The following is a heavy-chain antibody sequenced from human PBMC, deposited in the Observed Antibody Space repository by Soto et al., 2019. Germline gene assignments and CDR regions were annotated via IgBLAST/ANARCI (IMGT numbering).Heavy chain of an antibody. CDR2: INHSGST. CDR1: GGSFSGYY. V-gene: IGHV4-34*01. J-gene: IGHJ4*01. D-gene: IGHD3-10*01. CDR3: ARGGYGSGSYHPPHFDY. Sequence: SETLSLTCAVYGGSFSGYYWNWIRQPPGKGLQWIGEINHSGSTNYNPSLKSRVTIAVDTSMTQFSLRLNSVTAADTAVYFCARGGYGSGSYHPPHFDYWGHGTLVTVSS.